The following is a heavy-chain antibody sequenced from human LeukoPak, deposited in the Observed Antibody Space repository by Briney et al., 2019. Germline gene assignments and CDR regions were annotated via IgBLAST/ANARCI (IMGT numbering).Heavy chain of an antibody. CDR3: ARDMIMGGPPDYLDY. D-gene: IGHD3-22*01. V-gene: IGHV3-30*03. CDR1: GGSISRYY. CDR2: IGDEGIHK. Sequence: LSLTCTVSGGSISRYYWSWIRQAPGKGLEWVAVIGDEGIHKYYADSVKGRFTISRDDSKNILYLQMDGLRAEDTGVYYCARDMIMGGPPDYLDYWGQGTLVTVSS. J-gene: IGHJ4*02.